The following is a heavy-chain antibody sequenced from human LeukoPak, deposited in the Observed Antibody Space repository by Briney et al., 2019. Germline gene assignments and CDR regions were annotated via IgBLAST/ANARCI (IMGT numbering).Heavy chain of an antibody. V-gene: IGHV3-20*04. Sequence: GGSLRLSCAASGFTFDDYAMSWVRQAPGKGLEWVSGINWNGGSTGYADSVKGRFIISRDNAKNSLYLQMNSLRAEDTALYYCARGWESWIDPWGQGTLVTVSS. J-gene: IGHJ5*02. CDR2: INWNGGST. CDR1: GFTFDDYA. D-gene: IGHD1-26*01. CDR3: ARGWESWIDP.